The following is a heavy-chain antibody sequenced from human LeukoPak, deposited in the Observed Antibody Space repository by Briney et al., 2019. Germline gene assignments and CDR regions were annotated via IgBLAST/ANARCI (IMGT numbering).Heavy chain of an antibody. J-gene: IGHJ5*02. CDR2: INPNSGGT. Sequence: GASVKVSCKASGYTLTGYYMHWVRQAPGQGLEWMGWINPNSGGTNYAQKFQGRVTMTRDTSISTAYMELSRLRSDDTAVYYCARERRITMVRENWFDPWGQGTLVTVSS. CDR3: ARERRITMVRENWFDP. CDR1: GYTLTGYY. V-gene: IGHV1-2*02. D-gene: IGHD3-10*01.